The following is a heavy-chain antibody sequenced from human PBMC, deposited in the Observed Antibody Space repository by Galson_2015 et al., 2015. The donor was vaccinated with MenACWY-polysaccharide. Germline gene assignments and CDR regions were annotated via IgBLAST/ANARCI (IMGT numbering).Heavy chain of an antibody. Sequence: SLRLSCAASGFTFSNYAMSWVRQAPGKGLEWVSTISGSGSSTYYAGSVKGRFTISRDNSKNTLSLQMNSLRAEDTAVYYCAKDNSNRYYYYGMDVWGQGTTVTVSS. V-gene: IGHV3-23*01. D-gene: IGHD1-14*01. CDR2: ISGSGSST. J-gene: IGHJ6*02. CDR1: GFTFSNYA. CDR3: AKDNSNRYYYYGMDV.